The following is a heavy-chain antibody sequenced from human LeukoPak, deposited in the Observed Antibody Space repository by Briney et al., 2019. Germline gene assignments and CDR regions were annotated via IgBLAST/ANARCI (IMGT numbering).Heavy chain of an antibody. J-gene: IGHJ4*02. CDR3: VKDLSYESSGSYFDY. D-gene: IGHD3-22*01. V-gene: IGHV3-43*01. Sequence: GGSLRLSCAASGFTFEDYTMHWVRQAPGKTLEWVSFISWDGTTYYADSVKGRFTISRDNSKDSLYPQMDALRSEDSAFYYCVKDLSYESSGSYFDYWGQGTLVSVS. CDR2: ISWDGTT. CDR1: GFTFEDYT.